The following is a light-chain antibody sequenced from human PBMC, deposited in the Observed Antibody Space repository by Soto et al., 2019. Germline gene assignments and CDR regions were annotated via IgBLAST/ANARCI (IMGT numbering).Light chain of an antibody. V-gene: IGLV1-44*01. Sequence: QSVLTQPPSASGTPGQRVTISCSGSSSNIGSNSVNWYQQLPGTAPKLLIYSTNQLPSGVPDRFSGSKSDISASLAISGLQSEDEADYYCAAWDDSLNGEVVFGGGTKLTVL. CDR1: SSNIGSNS. J-gene: IGLJ2*01. CDR3: AAWDDSLNGEVV. CDR2: STN.